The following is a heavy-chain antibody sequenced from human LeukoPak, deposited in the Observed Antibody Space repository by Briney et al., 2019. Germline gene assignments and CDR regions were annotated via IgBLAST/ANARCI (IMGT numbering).Heavy chain of an antibody. J-gene: IGHJ4*02. Sequence: PGRSLRLSCVASGFTFDDYAIHWVRQAPGKGLEWVSGINWNSGGIDYADSVKVRFTISRDNAKNSLYLQMNSLRAEDMALYYCAKETAVGAGFDYWGQGTLVTVSS. V-gene: IGHV3-9*03. CDR2: INWNSGGI. CDR1: GFTFDDYA. D-gene: IGHD6-13*01. CDR3: AKETAVGAGFDY.